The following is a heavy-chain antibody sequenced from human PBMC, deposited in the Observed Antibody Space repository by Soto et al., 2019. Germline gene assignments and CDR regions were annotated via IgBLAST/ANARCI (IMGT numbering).Heavy chain of an antibody. D-gene: IGHD6-13*01. Sequence: GESLKISCKGSGYTFPTYWIGWVRQMPGKGLECMGIIFPGDSDTRYSPSFQGQVTISADKSISTAYLQWSSLKASDTAMYYCARASSSWYGYYYGMDVWGQGTTVTVSS. CDR3: ARASSSWYGYYYGMDV. V-gene: IGHV5-51*01. J-gene: IGHJ6*02. CDR2: IFPGDSDT. CDR1: GYTFPTYW.